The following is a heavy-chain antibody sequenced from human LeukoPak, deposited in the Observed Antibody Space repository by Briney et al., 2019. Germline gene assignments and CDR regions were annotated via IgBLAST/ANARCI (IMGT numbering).Heavy chain of an antibody. Sequence: GGSLRLSCAASGFTFSSYWMHWIRQAPGKGLVWVSRIKSDGISSNYADSVKGRSTISRDNAKNTLYLQMNSLRAEDTAVYSCSRSPYLHYSGSYDYFDYWGQGTLVTVSS. CDR3: SRSPYLHYSGSYDYFDY. V-gene: IGHV3-74*01. J-gene: IGHJ4*02. CDR2: IKSDGISS. CDR1: GFTFSSYW. D-gene: IGHD1-26*01.